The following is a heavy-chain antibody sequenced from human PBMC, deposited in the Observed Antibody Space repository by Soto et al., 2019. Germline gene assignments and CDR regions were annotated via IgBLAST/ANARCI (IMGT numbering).Heavy chain of an antibody. CDR3: ARDHDTTPGNWDYMDV. CDR1: GFTFSSYG. D-gene: IGHD7-27*01. J-gene: IGHJ6*03. CDR2: IWYDGSNK. Sequence: GGSLRLSCAASGFTFSSYGMHWVRQAPGKGLEWVAVIWYDGSNKYYADSVKGRFTISRDNSKNTLYLQMNSLRAEDTAVYYCARDHDTTPGNWDYMDVWGKGTTVTVSS. V-gene: IGHV3-33*01.